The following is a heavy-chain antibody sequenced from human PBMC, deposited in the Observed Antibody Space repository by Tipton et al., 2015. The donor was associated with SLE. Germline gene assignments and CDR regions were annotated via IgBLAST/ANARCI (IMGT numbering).Heavy chain of an antibody. D-gene: IGHD6-19*01. CDR1: GGSFSGYY. CDR3: ARDASGGYNWFDP. J-gene: IGHJ5*02. V-gene: IGHV4-34*01. CDR2: INHSGST. Sequence: LRLSCAVYGGSFSGYYWSWIRQPPGKGLEWLGEINHSGSTNYNPSLKSRLTISVDTSKNQSSLTLTSVTAADTAVYYCARDASGGYNWFDPWGQGTLVTVSS.